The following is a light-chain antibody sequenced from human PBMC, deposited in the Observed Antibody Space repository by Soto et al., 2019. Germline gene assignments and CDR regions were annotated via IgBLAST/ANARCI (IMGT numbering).Light chain of an antibody. CDR3: SSYAGSSPWD. V-gene: IGLV2-14*01. CDR2: EVS. J-gene: IGLJ1*01. CDR1: SSDVGGYNY. Sequence: QSVLTQPASVSGSPGQSITISCTGTSSDVGGYNYVSWYQQNPGKAPKLMIYEVSNRPSGVSNRFSGSKSGNMASLTISGLQAGDEADYYCSSYAGSSPWDFGTGTKVTVL.